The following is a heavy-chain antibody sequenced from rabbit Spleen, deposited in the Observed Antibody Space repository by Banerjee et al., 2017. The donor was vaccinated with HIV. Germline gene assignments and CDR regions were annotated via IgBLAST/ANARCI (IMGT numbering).Heavy chain of an antibody. D-gene: IGHD6-1*01. J-gene: IGHJ4*01. CDR2: IDPIFGRT. V-gene: IGHV1S47*01. CDR3: ARVGGVGVYGYATL. Sequence: QEQLVESGGGLVQPGGSLKLSCKASGFDFNNYGVSWVRQAPGKGLEWIGYIDPIFGRTYYASWVNGRFSISSHNAQNTVYLQLKSLTAADTATYFCARVGGVGVYGYATLWGPGTLVTVS. CDR1: GFDFNNYG.